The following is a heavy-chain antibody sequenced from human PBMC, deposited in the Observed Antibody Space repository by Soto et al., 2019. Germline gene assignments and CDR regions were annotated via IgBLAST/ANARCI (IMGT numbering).Heavy chain of an antibody. CDR1: GFTFSSYA. Sequence: GGSLRLSCAASGFTFSSYAMSWVRQAPGKGLEWVSAISGSGGSTYYADSVKGRFTISRDKSQNTLYLQMNSLRAEDTAVYDCAKSSPRNSKGYYYYYYGMDVWGQGTTVTVSS. D-gene: IGHD4-4*01. CDR3: AKSSPRNSKGYYYYYYGMDV. CDR2: ISGSGGST. J-gene: IGHJ6*02. V-gene: IGHV3-23*01.